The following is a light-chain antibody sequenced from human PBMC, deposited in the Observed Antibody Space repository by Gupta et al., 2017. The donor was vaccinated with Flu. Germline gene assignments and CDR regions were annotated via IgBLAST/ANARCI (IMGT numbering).Light chain of an antibody. CDR3: GGSDAGLSRLV. CDR1: SSNIGSNT. V-gene: IGLV1-44*01. Sequence: QSVLTQPPSASGTPGQRVTISCSGSSSNIGSNTVNWYQQLPGTDPKLLISSNNERPSGVADRFSCCTTGSYASPVTSALQSEDEADDDYGGSDAGLSRLVFGGGTKLTVL. J-gene: IGLJ3*02. CDR2: SNN.